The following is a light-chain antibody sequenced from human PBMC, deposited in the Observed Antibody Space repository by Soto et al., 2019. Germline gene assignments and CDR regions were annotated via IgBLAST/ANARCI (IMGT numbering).Light chain of an antibody. CDR3: QQYGSSPRT. CDR2: STS. Sequence: EIVLTQSPGTLSLSPGERATLSCRASQSVTSPFLAWYQQKPGQPPRLLNYSTSGRATGIPHRFSGSGSGTDFTLTISSLEPEDSAVYYCQQYGSSPRTFGQGTKVEV. J-gene: IGKJ1*01. V-gene: IGKV3-20*01. CDR1: QSVTSPF.